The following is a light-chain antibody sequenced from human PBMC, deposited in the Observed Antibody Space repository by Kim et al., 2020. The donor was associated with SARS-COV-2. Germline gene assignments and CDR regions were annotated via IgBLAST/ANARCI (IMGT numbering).Light chain of an antibody. CDR1: ESVSSY. J-gene: IGKJ2*01. Sequence: EIVLTQSPATLSLSPGDRATLSCRASESVSSYLAWYQQKPGQAPRLLIYDASNRATGIPARFSGSGSGTDFTLTISSLEPEDFAVYYCQQRSNWQTFGQGTKLEI. CDR3: QQRSNWQT. V-gene: IGKV3-11*01. CDR2: DAS.